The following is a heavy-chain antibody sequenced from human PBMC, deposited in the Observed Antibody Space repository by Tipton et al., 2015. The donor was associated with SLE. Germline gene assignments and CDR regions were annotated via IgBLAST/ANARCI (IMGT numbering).Heavy chain of an antibody. V-gene: IGHV4-34*01. CDR1: GGSFSGYY. D-gene: IGHD2-2*01. J-gene: IGHJ6*02. CDR3: ARALIVVVPAAMREVDYYGMDV. Sequence: TLSLTCAVYGGSFSGYYWSWIRQPPGKGLGWIGEINHSGSTNYNPSLKSRVTISVDTSKNQFSLKLSSVTAADTAVYYCARALIVVVPAAMREVDYYGMDVWGQGP. CDR2: INHSGST.